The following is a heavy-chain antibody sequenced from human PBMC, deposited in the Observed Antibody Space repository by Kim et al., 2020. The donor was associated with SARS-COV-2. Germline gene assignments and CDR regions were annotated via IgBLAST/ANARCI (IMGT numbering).Heavy chain of an antibody. D-gene: IGHD5-18*01. CDR3: ARGRSGYTYGWGLQNWYFDL. V-gene: IGHV4-34*01. CDR1: GGSFSGSY. J-gene: IGHJ2*01. CDR2: INHSGST. Sequence: SETLSLTCAVYGGSFSGSYWSWIRQPPGKGLECIGEINHSGSTNYNPSLKSRVTISVDTSKNQFSLKLSSVTAADTAVYYCARGRSGYTYGWGLQNWYFDLWGRGTLVTVSS.